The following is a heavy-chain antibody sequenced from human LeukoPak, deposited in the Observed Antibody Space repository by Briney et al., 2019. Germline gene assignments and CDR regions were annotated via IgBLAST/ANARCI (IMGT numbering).Heavy chain of an antibody. D-gene: IGHD7-27*01. J-gene: IGHJ6*02. CDR2: INPNSGGT. CDR3: AIRKITGGSYYGMDV. CDR1: GYTFTGYY. V-gene: IGHV1-2*02. Sequence: ASVKVSCTASGYTFTGYYMHWVRQAPGQGLEWMGWINPNSGGTNYAQKFQGRVTMTRDTSISTAYMELSRLRSDDTAVYYCAIRKITGGSYYGMDVWGQATTVTVSS.